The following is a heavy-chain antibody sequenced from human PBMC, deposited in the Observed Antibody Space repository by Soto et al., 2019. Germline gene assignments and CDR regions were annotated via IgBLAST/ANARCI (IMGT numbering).Heavy chain of an antibody. V-gene: IGHV5-51*01. D-gene: IGHD6-19*01. J-gene: IGHJ6*02. CDR3: ARHTGCRSGYTAVLFYCIDGMDV. CDR1: GYSFTNYW. CDR2: IYPGDSDT. Sequence: GESLKSSCRGSGYSFTNYWNGWGGQRPGKGLEWIGIIYPGDSDTRYSASFQGQVTISADKSISTAYLQWSSRRGWYTAMYYCARHTGCRSGYTAVLFYCIDGMDVWGQGTRVTVFS.